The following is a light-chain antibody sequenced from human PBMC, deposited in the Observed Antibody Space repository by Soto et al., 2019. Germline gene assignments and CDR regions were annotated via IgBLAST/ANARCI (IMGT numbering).Light chain of an antibody. CDR1: QSISSW. J-gene: IGKJ2*01. CDR2: DAS. V-gene: IGKV1-5*01. Sequence: DIQMTQSPSTLSASVGDRVTITCRASQSISSWLAWYQQKPGKAPKLLIYDASSFESGVPSRFSGSGSGTEFTLTISSLQPDDFATYYCQQYNSYGMYTFGQGTKLEIK. CDR3: QQYNSYGMYT.